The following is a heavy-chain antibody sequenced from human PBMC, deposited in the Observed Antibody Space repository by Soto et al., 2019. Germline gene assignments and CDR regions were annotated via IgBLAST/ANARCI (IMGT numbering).Heavy chain of an antibody. V-gene: IGHV1-69*06. CDR3: ARSPQYSSGWHY. Sequence: KVSCKASGGTFSSYAISWVRQAPGQGLEWMGGIIPIFGTANYAQKFQGRVTITADKSTSTAYMEPSSLRSEDTAGYYGARSPQYSSGWHYWGQGTLVTVSS. J-gene: IGHJ4*02. CDR1: GGTFSSYA. D-gene: IGHD6-19*01. CDR2: IIPIFGTA.